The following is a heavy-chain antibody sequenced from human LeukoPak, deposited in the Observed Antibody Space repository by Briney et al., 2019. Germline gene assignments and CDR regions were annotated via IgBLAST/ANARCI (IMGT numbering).Heavy chain of an antibody. CDR1: GGSTNSYY. Sequence: SETLSLTCTVSGGSTNSYYWSWIRQAPGRGLEWIGYIYETGSTHYNPSLKSRVTISVDTSKNQFSLKLSSVTASDTAVYYCARWAGAFDIWGQGTVVTVSS. CDR2: IYETGST. CDR3: ARWAGAFDI. J-gene: IGHJ3*02. V-gene: IGHV4-59*08.